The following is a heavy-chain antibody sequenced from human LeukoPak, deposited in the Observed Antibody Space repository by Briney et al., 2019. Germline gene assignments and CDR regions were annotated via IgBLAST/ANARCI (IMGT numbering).Heavy chain of an antibody. J-gene: IGHJ5*02. V-gene: IGHV1-2*02. CDR1: GYTFTGYY. Sequence: ASVKVSCNASGYTFTGYYMHWVRQAPGQGLEWMGWINPNSGGTNYAQKFQGRVTMTRDTSISTAYMELSRLRSDDTAVYYCARVVSPQLAWWFDPWGQGTLVTVSS. CDR3: ARVVSPQLAWWFDP. CDR2: INPNSGGT. D-gene: IGHD6-13*01.